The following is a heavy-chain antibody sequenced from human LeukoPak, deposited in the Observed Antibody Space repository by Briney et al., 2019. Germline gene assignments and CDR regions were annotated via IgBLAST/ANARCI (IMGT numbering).Heavy chain of an antibody. CDR3: ARDLEGFDP. D-gene: IGHD5-24*01. V-gene: IGHV3-33*01. Sequence: SGGSLRLSCAASGFTFSSYGMHWVRQAPGRGLEWVAVIWYDGSNKYYADSVKGRFTISRDNSKNTLYLQMNSLRAEDTAVYYCARDLEGFDPWGQGTLVTVSS. CDR1: GFTFSSYG. J-gene: IGHJ5*02. CDR2: IWYDGSNK.